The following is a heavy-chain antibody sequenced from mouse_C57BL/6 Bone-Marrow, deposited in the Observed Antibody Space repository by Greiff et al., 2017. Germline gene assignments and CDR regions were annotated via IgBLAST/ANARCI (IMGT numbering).Heavy chain of an antibody. CDR2: IYPRSGNT. CDR1: GYTFTSYG. Sequence: VQLVESGAELARPGASVKLSCKASGYTFTSYGISWVKQRTGQGLEWIGEIYPRSGNTYYNEKFKGKATLTADKSSSTAYMELRSLTSEDSAVYFCARSYYGNFYFDYWGQGTTLTVSS. D-gene: IGHD2-10*01. V-gene: IGHV1-81*01. CDR3: ARSYYGNFYFDY. J-gene: IGHJ2*01.